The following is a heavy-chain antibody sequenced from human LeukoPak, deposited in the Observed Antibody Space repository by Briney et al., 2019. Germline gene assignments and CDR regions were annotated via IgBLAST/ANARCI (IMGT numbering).Heavy chain of an antibody. CDR2: IYYSGST. J-gene: IGHJ6*02. CDR1: GGSISSYY. V-gene: IGHV4-59*08. Sequence: SETQSLMRTVSGGSISSYYWSWIRQPPGKGLEWIGYIYYSGSTNYNPSLKSRVIISVDTSKNQFSLKVSSVTAADTAVYYCARHGRGYYNDMDVWGQGTTVTVSS. CDR3: ARHGRGYYNDMDV. D-gene: IGHD3-10*01.